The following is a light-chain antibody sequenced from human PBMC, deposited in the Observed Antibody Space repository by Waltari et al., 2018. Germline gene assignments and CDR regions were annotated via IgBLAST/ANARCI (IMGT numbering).Light chain of an antibody. CDR1: QDISTS. CDR3: QQGDTSPPT. V-gene: IGKV1-12*01. Sequence: EIHMTQSPSSVSASVGDRVSMSCRASQDISTSLAWYQQKSGKAPSLLIYHSSTLQSGVPSRCSGAGTGTDFTLTINNLHPEDFATYFCQQGDTSPPTFGPGTKVELK. CDR2: HSS. J-gene: IGKJ1*01.